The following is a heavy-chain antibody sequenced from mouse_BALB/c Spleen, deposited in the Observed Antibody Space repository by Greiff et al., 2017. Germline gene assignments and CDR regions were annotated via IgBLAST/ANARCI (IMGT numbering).Heavy chain of an antibody. CDR1: GYTFSSYW. D-gene: IGHD2-4*01. J-gene: IGHJ4*01. Sequence: VKLQESGAELMKPGASVKISCKATGYTFSSYWIEWVKQRPGHGLEWIGEILPGSGSTNYNEKFKGKATFTADTSSNTAYMQLSSLTSEDSAVYYCARLGDYGEGFDARDYWGQGTSVTVSS. V-gene: IGHV1-9*01. CDR3: ARLGDYGEGFDARDY. CDR2: ILPGSGST.